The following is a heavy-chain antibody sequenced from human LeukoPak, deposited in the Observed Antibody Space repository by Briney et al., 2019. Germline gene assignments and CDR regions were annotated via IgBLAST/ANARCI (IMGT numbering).Heavy chain of an antibody. V-gene: IGHV4-59*11. CDR2: NDYSGST. D-gene: IGHD6-13*01. CDR1: GGPISTHY. CDR3: ARGPFQAAGAFDY. J-gene: IGHJ4*02. Sequence: PSETLSLTCIVSGGPISTHYWSWSRQPPGKGLEWIGYNDYSGSTNYNPSLKSRVTISVDKSKNQISLNLSSVTAADTALYYCARGPFQAAGAFDYWGQGTLVTVSS.